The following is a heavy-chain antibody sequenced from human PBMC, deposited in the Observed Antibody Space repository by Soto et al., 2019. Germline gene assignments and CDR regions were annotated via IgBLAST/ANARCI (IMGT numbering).Heavy chain of an antibody. CDR2: ISGSGASI. D-gene: IGHD2-15*01. V-gene: IGHV3-23*01. CDR3: AKDGLGSCTGGTCYGSDY. Sequence: EMQLLESGGNLVQPGGSLRLSCAASGFTFSSYVMSWVRQAPGKGLEWVSTISGSGASIYDADSVKGRFTISRDNSKNTVYLQMNSPRAEDTAVYYCAKDGLGSCTGGTCYGSDYWGQGTLVTVSS. J-gene: IGHJ4*02. CDR1: GFTFSSYV.